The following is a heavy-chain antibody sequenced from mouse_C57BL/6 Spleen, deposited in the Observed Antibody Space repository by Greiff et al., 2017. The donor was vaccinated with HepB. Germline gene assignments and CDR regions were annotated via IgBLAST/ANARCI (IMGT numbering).Heavy chain of an antibody. CDR2: IDPETGGT. CDR1: GYTFTDYE. CDR3: TRESTRDGGFAY. Sequence: QVQLQQSGAELVRPGASVTLSCKASGYTFTDYEMHWVKQTPVHGLEWIGAIDPETGGTAYNQKFKGKAILTADKSSSTAYMELRSLTSEDSAVYYCTRESTRDGGFAYWGQGTLVTVSA. D-gene: IGHD5-1*01. V-gene: IGHV1-15*01. J-gene: IGHJ3*01.